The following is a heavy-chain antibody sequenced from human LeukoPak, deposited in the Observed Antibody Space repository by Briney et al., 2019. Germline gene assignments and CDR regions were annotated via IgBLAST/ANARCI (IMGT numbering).Heavy chain of an antibody. V-gene: IGHV3-23*01. CDR2: LGGSGVTT. Sequence: PGGSLRLSCAASGFTFSNYAMSWVRQAPGKGLEWVSTLGGSGVTTYYADSVKGRFTISRDNSKNTLYLQMNSLRAEDTAVYYCAKDVGYCSGGSCYASYYFDYWGQGTLVTVSS. CDR3: AKDVGYCSGGSCYASYYFDY. D-gene: IGHD2-15*01. CDR1: GFTFSNYA. J-gene: IGHJ4*02.